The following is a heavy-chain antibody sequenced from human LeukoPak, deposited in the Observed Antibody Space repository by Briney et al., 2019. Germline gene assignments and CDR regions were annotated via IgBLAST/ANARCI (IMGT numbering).Heavy chain of an antibody. V-gene: IGHV1-69*13. CDR1: VCTFSSYA. J-gene: IGHJ5*02. CDR2: IIPIFGTA. Sequence: SVKVSCKASVCTFSSYAISWVRQAPGQGLEWMGGIIPIFGTANYAQKFQGRVTITADESTSTAYMELRSLRSDDTAVYYCARAGSNSNYPSEIRFDPWGQGTLVTVSS. D-gene: IGHD4-11*01. CDR3: ARAGSNSNYPSEIRFDP.